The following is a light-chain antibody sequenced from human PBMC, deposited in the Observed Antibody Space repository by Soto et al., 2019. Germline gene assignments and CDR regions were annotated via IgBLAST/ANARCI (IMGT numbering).Light chain of an antibody. Sequence: EIVMPQSPATLSVSPGERATLSCRASQSVSNNLSWYRQKPGQAPRLLILGAATRATGIPARFSGSGSGPEFTLTISSVQSQDFAVYYWQQYSNWPRTFGQGTKVEI. CDR1: QSVSNN. CDR2: GAA. J-gene: IGKJ1*01. V-gene: IGKV3-15*01. CDR3: QQYSNWPRT.